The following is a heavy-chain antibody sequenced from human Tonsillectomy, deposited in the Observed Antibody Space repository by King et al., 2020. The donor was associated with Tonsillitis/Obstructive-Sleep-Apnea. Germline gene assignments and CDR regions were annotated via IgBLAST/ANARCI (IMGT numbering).Heavy chain of an antibody. D-gene: IGHD4-17*01. CDR2: INTNTGNP. J-gene: IGHJ6*03. CDR1: GYTFTRHA. Sequence: QLMQSGSELKKPGASVKVSCKASGYTFTRHAINWVRQAPGQGLEWMGWINTNTGNPTYAQGFTGRFVFSLDTSVSTAYLQITSLKADDTAVYYCARNQWLEYGDYEDYYYMDVWGKGTTVTVSS. V-gene: IGHV7-4-1*02. CDR3: ARNQWLEYGDYEDYYYMDV.